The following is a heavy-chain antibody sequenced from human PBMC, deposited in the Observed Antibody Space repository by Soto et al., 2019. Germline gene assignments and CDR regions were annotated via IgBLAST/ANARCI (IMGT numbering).Heavy chain of an antibody. CDR3: ATRYQLLYVSGMDV. V-gene: IGHV3-23*01. D-gene: IGHD2-2*02. CDR2: ISGSGDST. J-gene: IGHJ6*02. CDR1: GFTFSSYA. Sequence: PGGSLRLSCAASGFTFSSYAMSWVRQAPGKGLEWVSAISGSGDSTYYADSVKGRFTISRDNSKNTLYLQMNSLRAEDTAVYYCATRYQLLYVSGMDVWGQGTTVT.